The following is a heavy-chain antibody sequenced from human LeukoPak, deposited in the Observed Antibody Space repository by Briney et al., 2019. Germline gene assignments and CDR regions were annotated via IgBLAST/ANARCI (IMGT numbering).Heavy chain of an antibody. V-gene: IGHV1-69*06. J-gene: IGHJ6*03. Sequence: GASVKVSCKASGGTFSSYAISWVRQAPGQGLEWMGGIIPIFGTANYAQKFQGRVTITADKSTSTAYMELSSLRSEDTAVYYCARDELAVAGTAYYYYYMGVWGKGTTVTISS. D-gene: IGHD6-19*01. CDR1: GGTFSSYA. CDR3: ARDELAVAGTAYYYYYMGV. CDR2: IIPIFGTA.